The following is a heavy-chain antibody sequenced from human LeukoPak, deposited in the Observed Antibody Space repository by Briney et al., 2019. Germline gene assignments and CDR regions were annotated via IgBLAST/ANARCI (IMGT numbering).Heavy chain of an antibody. CDR1: GVSISNYY. D-gene: IGHD6-13*01. J-gene: IGHJ2*01. Sequence: SETLCLTCTVSGVSISNYYLSWVRQPPGKGLEWIGYICYSGSTNYNPSLKSRVTISVDTSKNQFSLKLSSVTPADTAVYDCARVYYSSSYDYWYFDLWGRGNLVTVSS. V-gene: IGHV4-59*01. CDR3: ARVYYSSSYDYWYFDL. CDR2: ICYSGST.